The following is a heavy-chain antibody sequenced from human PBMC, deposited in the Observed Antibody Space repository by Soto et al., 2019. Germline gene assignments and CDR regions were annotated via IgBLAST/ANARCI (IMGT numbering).Heavy chain of an antibody. Sequence: GASVKVSCKASGYTFTSYGIHWVRQAPGQRLEWTGWINAGNGNTKYSEKFQGRVTITRDTSASTAYLELSSLRSEDTAVYYCARDPNARSAYYNHYHFGMDVRGQGTKVTVSS. CDR2: INAGNGNT. J-gene: IGHJ6*02. V-gene: IGHV1-3*01. CDR1: GYTFTSYG. CDR3: ARDPNARSAYYNHYHFGMDV. D-gene: IGHD3-22*01.